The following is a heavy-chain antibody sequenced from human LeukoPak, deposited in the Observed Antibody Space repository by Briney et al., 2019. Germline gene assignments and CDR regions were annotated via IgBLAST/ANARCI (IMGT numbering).Heavy chain of an antibody. CDR1: GFAINTNY. D-gene: IGHD5-24*01. V-gene: IGHV3-53*01. CDR3: ARDSEGEGYNFDT. Sequence: GGSLRLSCVASGFAINTNYMNWVRQAPGKELGWVSITYYGGTTYYADSVKGRFTISRDNSKNTVYLQMKSLRADDAAVYYCARDSEGEGYNFDTWGRGTLVTVSS. CDR2: TYYGGTT. J-gene: IGHJ5*02.